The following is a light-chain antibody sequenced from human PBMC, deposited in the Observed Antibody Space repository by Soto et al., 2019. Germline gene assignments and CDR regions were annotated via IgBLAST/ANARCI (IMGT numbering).Light chain of an antibody. CDR2: DVS. CDR3: QHYNGYSRT. J-gene: IGKJ1*01. Sequence: DIQMTQAPSTVPASVRDRVTITCRASQSIGDSLAWYQQKPGQAPYLLISDVSSLERGVPSRFSGSGSGTEFTLTISSLQPDDFATFYCQHYNGYSRTFGQGTKVDI. CDR1: QSIGDS. V-gene: IGKV1-5*01.